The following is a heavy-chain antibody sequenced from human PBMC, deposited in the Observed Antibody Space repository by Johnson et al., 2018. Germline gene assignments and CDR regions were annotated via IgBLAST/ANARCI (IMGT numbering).Heavy chain of an antibody. CDR2: IYYSGST. J-gene: IGHJ6*02. D-gene: IGHD2-21*01. CDR3: ARDVGDAVEYYYGMDV. CDR1: GGSISSYY. Sequence: VQLLETGPGLVKPSETLSLTCTVSGGSISSYYWSWIRQPPGKGLEWIGYIYYSGSTDYNLSLKSRVTISVDTSRNQFSLKLRSVTTAETAIYYCARDVGDAVEYYYGMDVWGQGTTVTVSS. V-gene: IGHV4-59*01.